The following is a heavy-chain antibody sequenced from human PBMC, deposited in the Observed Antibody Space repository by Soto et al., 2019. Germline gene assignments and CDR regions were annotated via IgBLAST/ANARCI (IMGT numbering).Heavy chain of an antibody. Sequence: EVQLLESGGGLVQPGGSLRLSCAASGFTFNTFDMTWVRQAPGKGLEWVSVIRGADGRTYYADSLKGRFTISRDNSKNTLFLQVTSLRVEDTAVYYCVKGAGCDDWGQGTLVTVSS. V-gene: IGHV3-23*01. CDR3: VKGAGCDD. J-gene: IGHJ4*02. CDR2: IRGADGRT. CDR1: GFTFNTFD.